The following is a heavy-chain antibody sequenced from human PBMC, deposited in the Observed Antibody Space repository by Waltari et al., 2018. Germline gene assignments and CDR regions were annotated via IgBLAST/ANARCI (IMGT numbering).Heavy chain of an antibody. Sequence: EVQLVQSGAEVKKPGESLKISCKGSGYSFTSYWIGWVRQMPGKGLEWMGIIYPGDSGTRYSPSFQGQVTISADKSISTAYLQWSSLKAADTAMYYCARLRDHFWSGYPTYYYYGMDVWGQGTTVTVSS. CDR1: GYSFTSYW. J-gene: IGHJ6*02. D-gene: IGHD3-3*02. CDR3: ARLRDHFWSGYPTYYYYGMDV. V-gene: IGHV5-51*01. CDR2: IYPGDSGT.